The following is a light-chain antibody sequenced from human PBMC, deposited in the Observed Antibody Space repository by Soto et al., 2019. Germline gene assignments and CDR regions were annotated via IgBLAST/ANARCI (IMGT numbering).Light chain of an antibody. Sequence: QSVLTQPPSVSGAPGQRVTISCTGSSSNIGAGYDVHWYQQFPGTAPKLLIYGNSNRPSGVPDRFSGSKSGTSASLAITGLQAEDEAVYYCQSFDDSLSGSGVFGGGTKLTVL. CDR3: QSFDDSLSGSGV. CDR1: SSNIGAGYD. V-gene: IGLV1-40*01. CDR2: GNS. J-gene: IGLJ3*02.